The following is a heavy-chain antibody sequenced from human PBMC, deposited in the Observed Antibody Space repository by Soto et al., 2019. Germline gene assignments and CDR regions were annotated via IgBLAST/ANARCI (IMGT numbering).Heavy chain of an antibody. CDR2: IYYSGST. Sequence: SETLSLTCTVSGGSISSYYWSWIRQPPGKGLEWIGYIYYSGSTNYNPSLKSRVTISVDTSKNQFSLKLSSVTAADTAVYYCARALGGYHEYFQHWGQGTLVTVSS. CDR3: ARALGGYHEYFQH. J-gene: IGHJ1*01. D-gene: IGHD3-16*01. CDR1: GGSISSYY. V-gene: IGHV4-59*01.